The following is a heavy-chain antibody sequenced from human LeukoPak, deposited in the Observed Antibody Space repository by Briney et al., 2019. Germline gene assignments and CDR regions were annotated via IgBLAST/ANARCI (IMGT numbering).Heavy chain of an antibody. Sequence: SETLSLICAVYGGSFSGYYWSWIRHPPGKGLEWIGEINHSGSTNYNPSLKSRVTISVDTSKNQFSLKLSSVTAADTAVYYCARGEDIVVVPAAQGDAFDIWGQGTMVTVSS. D-gene: IGHD2-2*01. J-gene: IGHJ3*02. V-gene: IGHV4-34*01. CDR2: INHSGST. CDR3: ARGEDIVVVPAAQGDAFDI. CDR1: GGSFSGYY.